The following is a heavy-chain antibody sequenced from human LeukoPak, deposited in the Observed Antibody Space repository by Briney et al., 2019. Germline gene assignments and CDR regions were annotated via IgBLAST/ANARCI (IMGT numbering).Heavy chain of an antibody. D-gene: IGHD3-10*01. CDR1: GYTFTNYG. CDR3: ARTGPDYYGSGSYPLHYYGMDF. CDR2: VNVYNGKR. Sequence: GASVKVSCKASGYTFTNYGISWVRQAPGQGLDWMMWVNVYNGKREYAQKFQGRVTLTTDTSTTTAYMELRSLRFDDTAVYYCARTGPDYYGSGSYPLHYYGMDFWGQGTTVTVAS. J-gene: IGHJ6*02. V-gene: IGHV1-18*04.